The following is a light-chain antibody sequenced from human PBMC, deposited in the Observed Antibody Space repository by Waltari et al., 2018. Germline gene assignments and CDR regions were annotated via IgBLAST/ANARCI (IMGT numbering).Light chain of an antibody. CDR3: CSHAGSSVFV. CDR2: EGT. CDR1: TTIIGTYNL. V-gene: IGLV2-23*03. J-gene: IGLJ2*01. Sequence: QSALTQPASASGSLGQSITLSCTRSTTIIGTYNLLSWYQHHPGKAPRLVISEGTKRPSGISDRFSGSNSGKTASLTISGLQAEDEAEYYCCSHAGSSVFVFGGGTKLTVL.